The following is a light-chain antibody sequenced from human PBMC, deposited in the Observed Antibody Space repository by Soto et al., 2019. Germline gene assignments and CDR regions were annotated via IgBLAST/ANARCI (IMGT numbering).Light chain of an antibody. CDR1: PGIGSW. V-gene: IGKV1D-12*01. J-gene: IGKJ4*02. Sequence: DIQLAQSPSSVSASVGDRVTITCRASPGIGSWLAWYQQKPGKAPKLLVYGASTLQSGVPSRFSGSGSGTDFTLTISSLQPEDFASYHCQQANSFPPTFGGGTKVEVQ. CDR2: GAS. CDR3: QQANSFPPT.